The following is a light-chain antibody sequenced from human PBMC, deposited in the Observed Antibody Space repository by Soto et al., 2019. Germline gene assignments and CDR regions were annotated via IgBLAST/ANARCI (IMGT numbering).Light chain of an antibody. CDR2: GDN. CDR3: QSYDISLHNYV. CDR1: TSNIGAPYD. Sequence: QSALTQPASVSGAPGQRVSISCTGSTSNIGAPYDVHWYQHLPGTAPKLLIYGDNNRPSGVPDRFSGSKSGTSASLAITRLQAEDEADYYCQSYDISLHNYVFGTGTKVTGL. V-gene: IGLV1-40*01. J-gene: IGLJ1*01.